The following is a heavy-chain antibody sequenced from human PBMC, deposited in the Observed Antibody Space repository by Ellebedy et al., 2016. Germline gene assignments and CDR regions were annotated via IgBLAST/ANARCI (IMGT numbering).Heavy chain of an antibody. J-gene: IGHJ6*02. Sequence: GGSLRLSXAAPGFTFSSYIMEWVRQAPGKGLEWISYSSSSGSAIYYADPVKGRFTISRDNAKNSVYLQMTNLRVEDTAVYFCAISIDRGVINFYYYGMDRWGQGTTVTVSS. CDR3: AISIDRGVINFYYYGMDR. CDR2: SSSSGSAI. D-gene: IGHD3-10*01. V-gene: IGHV3-48*04. CDR1: GFTFSSYI.